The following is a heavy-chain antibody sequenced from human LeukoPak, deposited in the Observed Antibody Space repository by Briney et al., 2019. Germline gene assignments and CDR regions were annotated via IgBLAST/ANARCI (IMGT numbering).Heavy chain of an antibody. D-gene: IGHD6-19*01. J-gene: IGHJ4*02. CDR3: ARDRIAVAGTGDY. V-gene: IGHV1-69*04. CDR1: GGTFSSYA. Sequence: ASVKVSFKASGGTFSSYAISWVRQAPGQGLEWMGRIIPILGIANYAQKFQGRVTITADKSTSTAYMELSSLRSEDTAVYYCARDRIAVAGTGDYWGQGTLVTVSS. CDR2: IIPILGIA.